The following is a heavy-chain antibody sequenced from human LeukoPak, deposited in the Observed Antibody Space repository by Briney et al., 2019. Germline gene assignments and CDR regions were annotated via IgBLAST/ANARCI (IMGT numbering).Heavy chain of an antibody. CDR2: ISGSGGST. D-gene: IGHD6-19*01. V-gene: IGHV3-23*01. CDR1: GFTFSSYA. Sequence: GGSLRLSCAASGFTFSSYAMSWVRQAPGKGLEWVSDISGSGGSTYYADSVKGRFTISRDNSKNTLYLQMNSLRAEDTAAYYCARGVRIAVAGNIDYWGQGTLVTVSS. J-gene: IGHJ4*02. CDR3: ARGVRIAVAGNIDY.